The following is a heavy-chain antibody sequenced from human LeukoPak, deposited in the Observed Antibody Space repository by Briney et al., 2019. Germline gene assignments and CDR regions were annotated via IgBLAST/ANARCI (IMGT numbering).Heavy chain of an antibody. CDR3: ARDFES. CDR2: IKQDGSEK. J-gene: IGHJ4*02. CDR1: GLNFGNYW. V-gene: IGHV3-7*03. Sequence: GSLRLSCVASGLNFGNYWMDWVRQAPGKGLEWVGNIKQDGSEKYYVDSVKGRFTISRDNAEKSLYLDMNSLRAEGTAIYYCARDFESWGQGTLVTVSS.